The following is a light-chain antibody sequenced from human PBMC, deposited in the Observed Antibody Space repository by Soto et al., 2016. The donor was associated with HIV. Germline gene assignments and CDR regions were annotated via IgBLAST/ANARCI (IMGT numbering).Light chain of an antibody. CDR1: QGIGNF. CDR3: QQYNSVPWT. J-gene: IGKJ1*01. V-gene: IGKV1-16*02. CDR2: AVS. Sequence: DIQMTQSPSSLSASVGDRVTITCRANQGIGNFLAWFQQKPGRAPQSLIYAVSSLQSGVPSKFSGSRSGTDFILTISSLQPDDVGTYYCQQYNSVPWTFGQGTKLEMK.